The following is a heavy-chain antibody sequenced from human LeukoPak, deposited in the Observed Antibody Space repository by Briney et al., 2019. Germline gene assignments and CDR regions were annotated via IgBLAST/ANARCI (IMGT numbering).Heavy chain of an antibody. CDR1: GYTFTTSW. CDR3: ARLYGRYFDY. Sequence: PGKSLKISCKGSGYTFTTSWIGWVRQMPGKGLEWMGIIYPSDSDTTYSPSFQGQVTISADKSSSTAYLQWSSLRASDTAMYYCARLYGRYFDYWGQGTLVTVSS. D-gene: IGHD2-8*01. J-gene: IGHJ4*02. V-gene: IGHV5-51*01. CDR2: IYPSDSDT.